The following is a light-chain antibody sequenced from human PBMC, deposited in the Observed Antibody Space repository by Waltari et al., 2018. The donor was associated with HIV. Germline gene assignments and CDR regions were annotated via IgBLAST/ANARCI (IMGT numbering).Light chain of an antibody. J-gene: IGKJ1*01. CDR1: QSISSY. Sequence: DIQMTQSPSYLSASVGDRVTIICRASQSISSYLNWYQQKPGKAPKLLIYAASSLQSGVPSRFSGSGSGTDFTLTISSLQPEDFATYYCQQSYSTPRTFGQGTKVEIK. CDR2: AAS. V-gene: IGKV1-39*01. CDR3: QQSYSTPRT.